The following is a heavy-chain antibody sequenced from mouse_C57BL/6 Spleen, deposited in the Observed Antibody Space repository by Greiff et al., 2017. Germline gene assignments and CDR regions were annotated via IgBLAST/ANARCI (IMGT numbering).Heavy chain of an antibody. CDR1: GFTFSDYG. CDR2: ISRGSSTI. D-gene: IGHD1-1*02. Sequence: EVKLQESGGGLVKPGGSLKLSCAASGFTFSDYGMHWVRQAPEKGLEWVAYISRGSSTIYYADTVKGRFTISRDNAKNTLSLEVTRLRSEETAMYYCARHYGGDYGYFDVWGTGTTVTVSS. V-gene: IGHV5-17*01. J-gene: IGHJ1*03. CDR3: ARHYGGDYGYFDV.